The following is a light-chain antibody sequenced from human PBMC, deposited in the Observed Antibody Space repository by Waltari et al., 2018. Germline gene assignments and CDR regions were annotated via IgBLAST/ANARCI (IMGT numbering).Light chain of an antibody. J-gene: IGLJ1*01. CDR1: SSDVGGYNY. V-gene: IGLV2-11*01. CDR3: CSYRGSFV. Sequence: QSALTQPRSVSGSPGQSVTISCTGPSSDVGGYNYVSWYQQNPGKAPKLMIYDVSKRPSGVPDRFSGSKSGNTASLTISGLQAEDDGDYYCCSYRGSFVFGTGTKVTVL. CDR2: DVS.